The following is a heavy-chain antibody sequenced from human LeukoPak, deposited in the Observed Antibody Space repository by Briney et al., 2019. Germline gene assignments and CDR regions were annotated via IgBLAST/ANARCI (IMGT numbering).Heavy chain of an antibody. CDR3: TTDPGSYYYVSSGYYPGHY. D-gene: IGHD3-22*01. V-gene: IGHV3-15*01. CDR1: VFTFSSYW. Sequence: GGSLRLSCAASVFTFSSYWMSWVRQAPGKGLEWVGRIKSKTDGGTTDYAAPVKGRFTISRDDSKNTLYLQMNSLKTEDAAVYYCTTDPGSYYYVSSGYYPGHYWDQGTLVTVSS. CDR2: IKSKTDGGTT. J-gene: IGHJ4*02.